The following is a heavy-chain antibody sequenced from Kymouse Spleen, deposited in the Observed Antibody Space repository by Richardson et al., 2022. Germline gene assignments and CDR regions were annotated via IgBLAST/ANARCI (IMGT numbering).Heavy chain of an antibody. V-gene: IGHV3-30*18. D-gene: IGHD6-19*01. CDR3: AKDHPSSGWFDY. CDR2: ISYDGSNK. J-gene: IGHJ4*02. CDR1: GFTFSSYG. Sequence: QVQLVESGGGVVQPGRSLRLSCAASGFTFSSYGMHWVRQAPGKGLEWVAVISYDGSNKYYADSVKGRFTISRDNSKNTLYLQMNSLRAEDTAVYYCAKDHPSSGWFDYWGQGTLVTVSS.